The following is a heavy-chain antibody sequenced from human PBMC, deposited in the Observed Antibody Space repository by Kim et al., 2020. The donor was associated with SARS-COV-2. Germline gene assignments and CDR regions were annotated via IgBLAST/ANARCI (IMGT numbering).Heavy chain of an antibody. CDR3: AKDRSLLWFGELLDLYYYYGMDV. CDR2: ISYDGSNK. V-gene: IGHV3-30*18. D-gene: IGHD3-10*01. J-gene: IGHJ6*02. CDR1: GFTFSSYG. Sequence: GGSLRLSCAASGFTFSSYGMHWVRQAPGKGLEWVAVISYDGSNKYYADSVKGRFTISRDNSKNTLYLQMNSLRAEDTAVYYCAKDRSLLWFGELLDLYYYYGMDVWGQGTTVTVSS.